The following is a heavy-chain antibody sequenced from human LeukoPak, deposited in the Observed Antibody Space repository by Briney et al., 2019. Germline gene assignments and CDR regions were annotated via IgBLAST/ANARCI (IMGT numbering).Heavy chain of an antibody. CDR1: GYTFTCYG. D-gene: IGHD6-13*01. CDR3: ARDRGYSSSWYSEGYYYYYGMDV. CDR2: IRAYNGNT. J-gene: IGHJ6*02. Sequence: ASVKVSCKASGYTFTCYGISWVRQAPGQGLEWMGWIRAYNGNTNYAQKLQGRVTMTTDTSTSTAYMELRSLRSDDTAVYYCARDRGYSSSWYSEGYYYYYGMDVWGQGTTVTVSS. V-gene: IGHV1-18*01.